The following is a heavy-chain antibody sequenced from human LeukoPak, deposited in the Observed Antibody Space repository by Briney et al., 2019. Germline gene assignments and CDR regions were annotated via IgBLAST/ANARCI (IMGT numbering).Heavy chain of an antibody. J-gene: IGHJ6*03. Sequence: PSETLSLTCTVSGGSISSYYWSWIRQPPGKGLEWIGYIYYSGSTNYNPSLKSRVTISVDTSKNQFSLKLSSVTAADTAVYYCARVGSTSCYPWCYYMDVWGKGTTVTVSS. V-gene: IGHV4-59*01. D-gene: IGHD2-2*01. CDR1: GGSISSYY. CDR2: IYYSGST. CDR3: ARVGSTSCYPWCYYMDV.